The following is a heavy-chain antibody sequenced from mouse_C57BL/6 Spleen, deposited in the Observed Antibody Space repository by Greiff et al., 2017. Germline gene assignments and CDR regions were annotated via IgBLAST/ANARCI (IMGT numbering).Heavy chain of an antibody. Sequence: VMLVESGPGLVAPSQSLSITCTVSGFSLTSYGVHWVRQPPGKGLEWLVVIWSDGSTTYNSALKSRLSISKDNSKSQVFLKMNSLQTDDTAMYYCARQDYDGYYRDYYAMDYWGQGTSVTVSS. V-gene: IGHV2-6-1*01. J-gene: IGHJ4*01. D-gene: IGHD2-3*01. CDR1: GFSLTSYG. CDR3: ARQDYDGYYRDYYAMDY. CDR2: IWSDGST.